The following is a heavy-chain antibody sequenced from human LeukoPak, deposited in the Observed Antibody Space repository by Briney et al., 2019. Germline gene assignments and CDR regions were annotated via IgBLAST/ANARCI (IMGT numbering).Heavy chain of an antibody. CDR1: GFTFSSYA. V-gene: IGHV3-23*01. J-gene: IGHJ3*02. Sequence: GGSLRLSCAASGFTFSSYAMSWVRQAPGKGLEWVSAISGSGGSTYYADSVKGRFTISRDNSKNTLYLQMNSLRAEDTAVYYCARDLGNYYDSSGYAFDIWGQGTMVTVSS. D-gene: IGHD3-22*01. CDR3: ARDLGNYYDSSGYAFDI. CDR2: ISGSGGST.